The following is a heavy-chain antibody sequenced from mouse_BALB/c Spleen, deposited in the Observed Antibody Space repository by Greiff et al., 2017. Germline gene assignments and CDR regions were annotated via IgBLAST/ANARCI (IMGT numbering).Heavy chain of an antibody. CDR2: IDPANGNT. V-gene: IGHV14-3*02. CDR1: GFNIKDIY. D-gene: IGHD1-1*02. J-gene: IGHJ2*01. CDR3: ARRGYGYVDY. Sequence: VQLQQSGAELVKPGASVKLSCTASGFNIKDIYMHWVKQRPEQGLEWIGRIDPANGNTKYDPKFQGKATITADTSSNTAYLQLSSLTSEDTAVYYCARRGYGYVDYWGQGTTLTVSS.